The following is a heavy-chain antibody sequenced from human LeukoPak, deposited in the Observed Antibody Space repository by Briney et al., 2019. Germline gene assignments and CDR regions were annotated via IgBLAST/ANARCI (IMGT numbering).Heavy chain of an antibody. J-gene: IGHJ3*02. D-gene: IGHD2-21*02. V-gene: IGHV1-24*01. Sequence: ASVKVSCKVSGYTLTELSMHWVRQAPGKGLEWMGGFDPEDGETIYAQKFQGRVTMTEDTSTDTAYIELSSLRSEDTAMYYCASYRRYRHGDCYYVFDIWGQGTMVTVSS. CDR2: FDPEDGET. CDR1: GYTLTELS. CDR3: ASYRRYRHGDCYYVFDI.